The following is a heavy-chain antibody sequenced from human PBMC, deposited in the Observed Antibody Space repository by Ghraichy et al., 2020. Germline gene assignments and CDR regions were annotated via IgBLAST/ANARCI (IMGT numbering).Heavy chain of an antibody. J-gene: IGHJ4*02. CDR3: ARGFSGNYPFDY. CDR1: GGTFSSYA. Sequence: SMKVSCKASGGTFSSYAISWVRQAPGQGLEWMGRIIPIFGTANYAQKFQGRVTITADESTSTAYMELSSLRSEDTAVYYCARGFSGNYPFDYWGQGTLVTVSS. D-gene: IGHD4-11*01. V-gene: IGHV1-69*13. CDR2: IIPIFGTA.